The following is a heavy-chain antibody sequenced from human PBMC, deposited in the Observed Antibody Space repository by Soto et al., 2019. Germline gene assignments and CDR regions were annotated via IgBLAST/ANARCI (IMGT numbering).Heavy chain of an antibody. Sequence: SVKVSCKASGFTFTSSAVQWVRQARGQRLEWIGWIVVGSGNTNYAQKFQERVTITRDMSTSTAYMELSSLRSEDTAVYYCAADSQGDCSSTSCSTPGDYWGQGTLVTVSS. CDR1: GFTFTSSA. CDR2: IVVGSGNT. V-gene: IGHV1-58*01. CDR3: AADSQGDCSSTSCSTPGDY. D-gene: IGHD2-2*01. J-gene: IGHJ4*02.